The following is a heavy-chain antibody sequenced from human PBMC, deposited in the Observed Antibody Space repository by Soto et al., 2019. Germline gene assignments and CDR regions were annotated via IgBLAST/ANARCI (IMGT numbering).Heavy chain of an antibody. CDR1: GGSISTYY. CDR2: IYYRGNT. CDR3: ARNPGYYDVLTGYSTYYFDY. D-gene: IGHD3-9*01. J-gene: IGHJ4*02. V-gene: IGHV4-59*08. Sequence: PSETLSLTCTVSGGSISTYYWSWIRQPPGKGLEWIGYIYYRGNTNYNPSFKSRVTISLDTSKNQFSLRLSSVTAADTAIYYCARNPGYYDVLTGYSTYYFDYWGQGALVTVSS.